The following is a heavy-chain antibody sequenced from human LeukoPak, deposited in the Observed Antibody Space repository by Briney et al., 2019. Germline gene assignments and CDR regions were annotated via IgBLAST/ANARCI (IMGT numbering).Heavy chain of an antibody. Sequence: SETLSLTCTVSGGSISGYYWNWIRQPPGKGLEWIGYFHNSGTSTYNPSLKSRVTISADTSKNQFSLKLNSLTTADTAVYYCTRGAGWLIDYWGQGILVTVSS. CDR1: GGSISGYY. CDR2: FHNSGTS. V-gene: IGHV4-59*01. J-gene: IGHJ4*02. CDR3: TRGAGWLIDY. D-gene: IGHD3-16*01.